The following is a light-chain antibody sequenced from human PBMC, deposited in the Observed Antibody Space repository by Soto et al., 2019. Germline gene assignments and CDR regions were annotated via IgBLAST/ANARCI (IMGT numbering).Light chain of an antibody. J-gene: IGKJ4*01. CDR2: WAS. V-gene: IGKV4-1*01. CDR1: QSVLYSSNNKNY. CDR3: QQYYSTPT. Sequence: DIVMTQSPDSLAVSLGERATINCKSSQSVLYSSNNKNYLAWYQQKPGQPPKLLIYWASTRESGVPDRFSGSGSGTDFTLTISSLQAEDVAVYYCQQYYSTPTFGGGTKVEIE.